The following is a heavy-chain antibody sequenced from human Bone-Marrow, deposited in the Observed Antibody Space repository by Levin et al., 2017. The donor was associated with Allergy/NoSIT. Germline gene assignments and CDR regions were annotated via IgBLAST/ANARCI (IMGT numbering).Heavy chain of an antibody. CDR3: ARSSKSGFYYGLDV. J-gene: IGHJ6*02. D-gene: IGHD4-11*01. CDR2: ISSSGFSI. CDR1: GFTFSDHY. V-gene: IGHV3-11*01. Sequence: GGSLRLSCAASGFTFSDHYMTWIRQRPGKGLEWVSYISSSGFSIHYADSVKGRVTISRDNAKKSMYLEMNSLGGEDTAVYYCARSSKSGFYYGLDVWGQRTTVTVSS.